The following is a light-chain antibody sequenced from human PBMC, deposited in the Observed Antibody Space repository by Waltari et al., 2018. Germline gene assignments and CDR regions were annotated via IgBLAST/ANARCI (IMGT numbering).Light chain of an antibody. CDR1: QSISTW. CDR3: QQYSSFPRT. J-gene: IGKJ1*01. V-gene: IGKV1-5*03. CDR2: KAS. Sequence: DIQMTQSPSNLSASVGDIVTLTCRASQSISTWLAWYQQKPGRAPKLLIYKASSLESGVPSRFSGSGSGTEFTLTISSLQPDDFATYYCQQYSSFPRTFGQGTKVEIK.